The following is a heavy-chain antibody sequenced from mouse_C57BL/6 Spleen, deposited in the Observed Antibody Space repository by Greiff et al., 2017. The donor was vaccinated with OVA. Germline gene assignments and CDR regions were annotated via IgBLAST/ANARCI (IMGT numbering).Heavy chain of an antibody. CDR3: AKDYYGSSYFDV. CDR1: GYTFTSYW. D-gene: IGHD1-1*01. Sequence: QVHVKQPGAELVRPGSSVKLSCKASGYTFTSYWMHWVKQRPIQGLEWIGNIDPSDSETHYNQKFKDKATLTVDKSSSTAYMQLSSLTSEDSAVYYCAKDYYGSSYFDVWGTGTTVTVSS. V-gene: IGHV1-52*01. CDR2: IDPSDSET. J-gene: IGHJ1*03.